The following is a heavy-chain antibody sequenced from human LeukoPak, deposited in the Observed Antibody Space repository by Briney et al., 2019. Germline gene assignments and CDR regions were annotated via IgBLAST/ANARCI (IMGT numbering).Heavy chain of an antibody. D-gene: IGHD3-22*01. CDR2: IYPGDSDT. Sequence: GESLKISCKGSGYSFTSYWIGWVRQMPGKGLEWMGIIYPGDSDTRYSPSFQGQVTISADKSISTAYLQWSSLKASDTAMYYCARHHYYDSGGYYSFDYWGQGTLVTVSS. V-gene: IGHV5-51*01. J-gene: IGHJ4*02. CDR3: ARHHYYDSGGYYSFDY. CDR1: GYSFTSYW.